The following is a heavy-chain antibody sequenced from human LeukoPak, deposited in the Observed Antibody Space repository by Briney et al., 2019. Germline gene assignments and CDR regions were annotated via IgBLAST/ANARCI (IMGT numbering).Heavy chain of an antibody. Sequence: PSETLSLTCTVSGGSISSYYWSWIRQPPGKGLEWIGYIYYSGSTNYNPSLKSRVTISVDTSKNQFSLKLSSVTAADTAVYYCARQGYGDYGGGPYYGMDVWDQGTTVTVSS. CDR2: IYYSGST. V-gene: IGHV4-59*08. J-gene: IGHJ6*02. CDR1: GGSISSYY. D-gene: IGHD4-17*01. CDR3: ARQGYGDYGGGPYYGMDV.